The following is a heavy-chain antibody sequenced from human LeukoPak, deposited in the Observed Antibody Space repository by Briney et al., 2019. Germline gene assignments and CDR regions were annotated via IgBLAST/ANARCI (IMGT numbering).Heavy chain of an antibody. CDR1: GYAFHAYD. CDR3: ARDTAQNPYYYMDV. Sequence: ASVKVSCKASGYAFHAYDIIWVRQAPGQGLEWMGWISPYNGHTNYAQKLQGRVTMTTDTSTSTAYMELRSLRSDDTAVYYCARDTAQNPYYYMDVWGKGTTVTVSS. D-gene: IGHD5-18*01. J-gene: IGHJ6*03. CDR2: ISPYNGHT. V-gene: IGHV1-18*01.